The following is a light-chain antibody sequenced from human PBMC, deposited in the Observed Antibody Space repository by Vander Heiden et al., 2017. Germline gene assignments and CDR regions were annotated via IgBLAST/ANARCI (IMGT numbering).Light chain of an antibody. CDR2: AAW. Sequence: DIQMTQSPSSLSASIGDRVNITCRASQDIANYLAWYQQKPGKAPKSLIYAAWSLQSGVPSTFSGSGYGTDFTLTISSLQPEDFATYYCQQYHSYPLTFGGGTTVEI. CDR1: QDIANY. J-gene: IGKJ4*01. V-gene: IGKV1-16*01. CDR3: QQYHSYPLT.